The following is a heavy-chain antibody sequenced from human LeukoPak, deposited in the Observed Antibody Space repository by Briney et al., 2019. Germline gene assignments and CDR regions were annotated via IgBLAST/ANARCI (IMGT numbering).Heavy chain of an antibody. D-gene: IGHD2-2*01. Sequence: GGSLRLSCAASGFTFSSYAMHWVRQAPGKGLEWVAVISYDGSNKYYADSVKGRFTISRDNSKNTLYLQINSLRAEDTAVYYCASKGSYCSSTRCYADYYYGMDVWGKGATVTVSS. J-gene: IGHJ6*04. V-gene: IGHV3-30-3*01. CDR3: ASKGSYCSSTRCYADYYYGMDV. CDR1: GFTFSSYA. CDR2: ISYDGSNK.